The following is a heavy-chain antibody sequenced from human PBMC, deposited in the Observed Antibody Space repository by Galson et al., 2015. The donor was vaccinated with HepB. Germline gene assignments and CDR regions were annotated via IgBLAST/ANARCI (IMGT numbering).Heavy chain of an antibody. Sequence: SLRLSCAASGFTFSTYVMSWVRQAPGKGLEWVLTIIENGGRTHYADSVKGRFTISRDNSKNTLYLQMNSLRAEDTAVYYCAQRIAATGTKYFDYWGQGTLVTVSS. V-gene: IGHV3-23*01. CDR2: IIENGGRT. D-gene: IGHD6-13*01. CDR1: GFTFSTYV. CDR3: AQRIAATGTKYFDY. J-gene: IGHJ4*02.